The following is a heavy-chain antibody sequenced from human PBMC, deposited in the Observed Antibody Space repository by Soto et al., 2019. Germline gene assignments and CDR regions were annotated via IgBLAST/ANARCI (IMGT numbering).Heavy chain of an antibody. D-gene: IGHD2-2*01. V-gene: IGHV3-9*01. CDR2: LSWISGSV. J-gene: IGHJ6*02. CDR1: GLPFDPDA. CDR3: AKDIDCSSTSCFLPTYCYGMDV. Sequence: SLRPSCAASGLPFDPDAMHSVRQAPRQGLEWVSGLSWISGSVGQADSGKGRFTISTDNGKNPLDLRINSQGAGDTAWYCYAKDIDCSSTSCFLPTYCYGMDVWGQGTTVTVSS.